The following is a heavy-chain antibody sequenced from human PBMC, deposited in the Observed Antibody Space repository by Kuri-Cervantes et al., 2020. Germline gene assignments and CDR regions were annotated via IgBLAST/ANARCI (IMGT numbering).Heavy chain of an antibody. J-gene: IGHJ3*02. D-gene: IGHD2-2*01. CDR1: GFTFSSYW. Sequence: GESLKISCAASGFTFSSYWMSWVRQAPGKGLEWVANIKQDGSEKYYVDSVKGRFTISRDNAKNSLYLQMNSLRAEDTALYYYAKAYKPYCSSTSCYAPSGAFDIWGQGTMVTVSS. CDR2: IKQDGSEK. CDR3: AKAYKPYCSSTSCYAPSGAFDI. V-gene: IGHV3-7*03.